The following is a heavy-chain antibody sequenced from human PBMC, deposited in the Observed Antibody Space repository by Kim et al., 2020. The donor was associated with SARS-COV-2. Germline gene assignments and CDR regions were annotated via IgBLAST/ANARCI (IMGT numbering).Heavy chain of an antibody. J-gene: IGHJ4*02. CDR2: IYYSGST. Sequence: SETLSLTCTVSGGSISSSSYYWGWIRQPPGKGLEWIGSIYYSGSTYYNPSHKSRVTISVDTSKNQFSLKLSSVTAADTAVYYCARQMGITMIVVVISTHFDYWGQGTLVTVSS. CDR3: ARQMGITMIVVVISTHFDY. V-gene: IGHV4-39*01. CDR1: GGSISSSSYY. D-gene: IGHD3-22*01.